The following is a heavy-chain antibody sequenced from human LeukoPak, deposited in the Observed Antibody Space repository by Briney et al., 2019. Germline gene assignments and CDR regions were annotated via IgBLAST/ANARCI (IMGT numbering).Heavy chain of an antibody. J-gene: IGHJ2*01. V-gene: IGHV3-21*01. Sequence: GGSLRLSCAASGCTFSSYTMNWVRQAPGKGLEWVSSISSIGTYIYSADSLKGGFTISRDNVKHSLYLQMNSLRAEDPAVYYCARDEVMVASSPSYWFFALWGRGTLVTVSS. CDR1: GCTFSSYT. CDR3: ARDEVMVASSPSYWFFAL. CDR2: ISSIGTYI. D-gene: IGHD2-15*01.